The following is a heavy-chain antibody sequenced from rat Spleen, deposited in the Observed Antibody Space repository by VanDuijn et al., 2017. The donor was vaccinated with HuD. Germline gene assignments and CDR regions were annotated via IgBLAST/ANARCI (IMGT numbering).Heavy chain of an antibody. Sequence: EVQLVETGGGLVQPGSFLKLSCVASGFTFSSYWMYWVRQAPGKGLEWVSSITNTGGSTYYPDSVKGRFTISRDNAENTVYLQMNSLRSEDTATYYCARHKTGYWDYVMDAWGQGASVTVSS. V-gene: IGHV5-58*01. J-gene: IGHJ4*01. CDR1: GFTFSSYW. CDR2: ITNTGGST. D-gene: IGHD4-3*01. CDR3: ARHKTGYWDYVMDA.